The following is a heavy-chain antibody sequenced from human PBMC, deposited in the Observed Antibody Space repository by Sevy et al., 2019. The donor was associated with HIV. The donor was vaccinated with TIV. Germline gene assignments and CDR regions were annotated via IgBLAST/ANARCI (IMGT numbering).Heavy chain of an antibody. V-gene: IGHV3-30*02. D-gene: IGHD3-10*01. Sequence: GGSLRLSCAASGFTFSRYGMHWVRQAPGKGLEWVAFIRYDGSTRYYAESVKGRFIISRDNSKDTLYLQMNSLRGDDTSLYYCAKGLGMVQGALLSDDVWGQGTMVTVSS. CDR3: AKGLGMVQGALLSDDV. CDR2: IRYDGSTR. CDR1: GFTFSRYG. J-gene: IGHJ3*01.